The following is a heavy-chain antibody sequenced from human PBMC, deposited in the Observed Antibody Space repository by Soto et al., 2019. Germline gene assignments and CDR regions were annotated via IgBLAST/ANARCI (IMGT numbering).Heavy chain of an antibody. D-gene: IGHD5-18*01. J-gene: IGHJ6*02. CDR1: GFTFSGYG. CDR3: ARELRGYSYFAYYGMDV. Sequence: QVQLVESGGGVVQPGRSLRLSCAASGFTFSGYGMHWVRQAPGKGLEWVANIWYDGSNKYYADSVKGRFTISRDDSKNTLYLQMNSLRAEDMAVYYCARELRGYSYFAYYGMDVWGQGTTVTVSS. V-gene: IGHV3-33*01. CDR2: IWYDGSNK.